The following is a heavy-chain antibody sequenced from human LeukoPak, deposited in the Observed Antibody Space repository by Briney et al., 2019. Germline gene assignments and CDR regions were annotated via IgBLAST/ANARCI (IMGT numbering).Heavy chain of an antibody. CDR3: ARDLLGYSYDAYYFDF. Sequence: GGSLRLSCAASGFTFENYAMHWVRQVPGKGLEWVAVIWYDGSKKYHADSVKGRFTIPRDNSKNTPYLQMNSLRAEDTAVYYCARDLLGYSYDAYYFDFWGQGTLVTVSS. D-gene: IGHD5-18*01. V-gene: IGHV3-33*08. J-gene: IGHJ4*02. CDR1: GFTFENYA. CDR2: IWYDGSKK.